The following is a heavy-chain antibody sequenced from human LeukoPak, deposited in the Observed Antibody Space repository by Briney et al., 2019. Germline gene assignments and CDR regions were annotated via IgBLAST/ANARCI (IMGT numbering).Heavy chain of an antibody. J-gene: IGHJ4*02. Sequence: ASVKVSCKASGYAFTTFGIMWGRQSPGQELEWMGWISTSKTYTRNAQKVQGRATLTTDPATSTAYLELTSLTSDDTDVYFCARASDASWRFDFWGQGTQVTVSS. CDR1: GYAFTTFG. CDR3: ARASDASWRFDF. CDR2: ISTSKTYT. V-gene: IGHV1-18*01.